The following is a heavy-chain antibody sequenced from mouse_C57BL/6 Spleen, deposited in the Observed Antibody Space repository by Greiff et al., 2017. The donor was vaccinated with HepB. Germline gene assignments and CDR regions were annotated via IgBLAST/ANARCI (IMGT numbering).Heavy chain of an antibody. V-gene: IGHV1-50*01. Sequence: QVQLQQPGAELVKPGASVKLSCKASGYTFTSYWMQWVKQRPGQGLEWIGEIDPSDSYTNYNQKFKGKATLTVDTSSSTAYMQLSSLTSEDSAVYYCARGGPAAQASDYWGQGTTLTVSA. CDR2: IDPSDSYT. CDR1: GYTFTSYW. J-gene: IGHJ2*01. D-gene: IGHD3-2*02. CDR3: ARGGPAAQASDY.